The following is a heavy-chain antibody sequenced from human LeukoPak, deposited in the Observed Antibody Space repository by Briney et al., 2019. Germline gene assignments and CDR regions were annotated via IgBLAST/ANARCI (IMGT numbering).Heavy chain of an antibody. CDR1: GGSISSYY. CDR3: ARGAESIAVAGCFDY. D-gene: IGHD6-19*01. J-gene: IGHJ4*02. V-gene: IGHV4-59*01. CDR2: IYYSGST. Sequence: SETLSLTCTVSGGSISSYYWSWIRQPPGKGLEWIGYIYYSGSTNYNPSLKSRVTISVDTSKNQFSLKLSSVTAADTAVYYCARGAESIAVAGCFDYWGQGTLVTVSS.